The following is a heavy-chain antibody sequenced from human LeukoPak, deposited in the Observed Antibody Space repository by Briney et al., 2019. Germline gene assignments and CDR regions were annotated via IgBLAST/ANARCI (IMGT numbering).Heavy chain of an antibody. Sequence: PSETLSLTCTVSGGSISSYYWSWIRQPPGKGLEWIGYIYYSGSTNYNPSLKSRVTISVDTSKNQFSLKLSSVTAADTAVYYCAREVYSSSWMFNYYYYMDVWGKGTTVTVSS. J-gene: IGHJ6*03. CDR1: GGSISSYY. CDR3: AREVYSSSWMFNYYYYMDV. V-gene: IGHV4-59*01. D-gene: IGHD6-13*01. CDR2: IYYSGST.